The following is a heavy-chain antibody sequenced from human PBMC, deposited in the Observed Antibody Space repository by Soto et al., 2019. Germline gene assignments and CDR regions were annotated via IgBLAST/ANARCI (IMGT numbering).Heavy chain of an antibody. CDR2: IVVGSGNT. J-gene: IGHJ3*02. CDR1: GFTFTSSA. Sequence: SVKVSCKASGFTFTSSAVQWVRQARGQRLEWIGWIVVGSGNTNYAQKFQERVTITTDMSTSTAYMELSSLRSEDTAVYYFAVLNYYDSSGYYYQAFDIWGQGTMVTVSS. CDR3: AVLNYYDSSGYYYQAFDI. V-gene: IGHV1-58*01. D-gene: IGHD3-22*01.